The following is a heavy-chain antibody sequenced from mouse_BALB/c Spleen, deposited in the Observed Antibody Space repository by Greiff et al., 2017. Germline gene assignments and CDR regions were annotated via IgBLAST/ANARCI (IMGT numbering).Heavy chain of an antibody. Sequence: VQLKESGPGLVKPSQSLSLTCSVTGYSITSGYYWNWIRQFPGNKLEWMGYISYDGSNNYNPSLKNRISITRDTSKNQFFLKLNSVTTEDTATYYCARESTMIMTYWGQGTLVTVSA. CDR1: GYSITSGYY. J-gene: IGHJ3*01. CDR3: ARESTMIMTY. V-gene: IGHV3-6*02. CDR2: ISYDGSN. D-gene: IGHD2-4*01.